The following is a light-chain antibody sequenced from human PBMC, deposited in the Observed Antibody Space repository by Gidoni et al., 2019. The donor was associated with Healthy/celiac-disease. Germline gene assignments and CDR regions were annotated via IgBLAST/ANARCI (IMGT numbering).Light chain of an antibody. J-gene: IGLJ2*01. CDR3: SSYTSSSTLV. CDR1: SSDVGGYNY. Sequence: QSALTQPASVSGSPGQSITISCTGTSSDVGGYNYVSWDQQHPGKAPKLMIYDVINRPSGVSNRFSGSKSGNTASLTISGLQAEDEADYYCSSYTSSSTLVFGGGTKLTVL. V-gene: IGLV2-14*03. CDR2: DVI.